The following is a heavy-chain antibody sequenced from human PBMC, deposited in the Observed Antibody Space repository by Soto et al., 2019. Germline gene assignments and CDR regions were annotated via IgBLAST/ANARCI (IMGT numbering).Heavy chain of an antibody. D-gene: IGHD3-9*01. Sequence: SETLSLTCAVSGYSISSGYYWGWIRQPPGKGLEWIGSIYHSGSTYYNPSLKSRVTISVDTSKNQFSLKLSSVTAADTAVYYCARDTQYYDILTGYSNHYGMDVWGQGTTVTVS. CDR1: GYSISSGYY. CDR2: IYHSGST. J-gene: IGHJ6*02. CDR3: ARDTQYYDILTGYSNHYGMDV. V-gene: IGHV4-38-2*02.